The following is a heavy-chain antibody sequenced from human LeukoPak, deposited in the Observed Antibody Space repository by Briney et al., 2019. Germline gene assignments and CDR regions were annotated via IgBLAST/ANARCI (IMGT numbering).Heavy chain of an antibody. CDR1: GGSISSSSYY. CDR2: IYYGGST. V-gene: IGHV4-39*07. CDR3: AGGVGATTYF. J-gene: IGHJ4*02. D-gene: IGHD1-26*01. Sequence: PSETLSLTCTVSGGSISSSSYYWGWIRQPPGKGLEWIGVIYYGGSTYYHPSLKSRVTISMDTSKSQFSLRLTSVTAADMAVYYCAGGVGATTYFWGQGTLVTVSS.